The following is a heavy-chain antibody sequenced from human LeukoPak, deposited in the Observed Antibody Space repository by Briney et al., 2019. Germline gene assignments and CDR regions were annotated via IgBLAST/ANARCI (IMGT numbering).Heavy chain of an antibody. CDR2: INPNSGGT. D-gene: IGHD6-6*01. J-gene: IGHJ6*02. CDR3: ARGRGIAARPSGDYYYYGMDV. Sequence: ASVKVSCKASGYTFTGYYMHWVRQAPGQGLEWMGRINPNSGGTNYARKFQGRVTMTRDTSISTAYMELSRLRSDDTAVYYCARGRGIAARPSGDYYYYGMDVWGQGTTVTVSS. CDR1: GYTFTGYY. V-gene: IGHV1-2*06.